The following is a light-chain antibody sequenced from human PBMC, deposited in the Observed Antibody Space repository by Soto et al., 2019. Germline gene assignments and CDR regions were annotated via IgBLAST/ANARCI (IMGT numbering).Light chain of an antibody. J-gene: IGLJ3*02. V-gene: IGLV9-49*01. Sequence: QSVLTQPPSASASLGASVTLTCTLSSGYSNYKVDWYQQRPGKGPRFVMRVGTGGIVGSKGDGIPDRFSVLGSGLNRYLTIKNIQEEDESDYHCGADHGSGSNFVSLAVFGGGTKVTVL. CDR2: VGTGGIVG. CDR3: GADHGSGSNFVSLAV. CDR1: SGYSNYK.